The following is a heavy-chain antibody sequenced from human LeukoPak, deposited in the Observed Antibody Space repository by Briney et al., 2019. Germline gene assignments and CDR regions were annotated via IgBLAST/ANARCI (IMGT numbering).Heavy chain of an antibody. Sequence: GGSLRLSCAATGFTSVNYAMSWVRQAPGKGLEWVSAISGSGGSTYYADSVKGRFTISSDSSRNTLFLHMNTLRAEDTAIYYCAKDRTVGASYWYFDLWGRGTLVTVSS. CDR1: GFTSVNYA. V-gene: IGHV3-23*01. D-gene: IGHD1-26*01. J-gene: IGHJ2*01. CDR3: AKDRTVGASYWYFDL. CDR2: ISGSGGST.